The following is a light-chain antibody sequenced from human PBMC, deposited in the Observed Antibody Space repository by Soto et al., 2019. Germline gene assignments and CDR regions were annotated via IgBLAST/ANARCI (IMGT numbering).Light chain of an antibody. Sequence: AIQITQSPSSLSASVGDRGTMPCRARKGIRNDLGWYQQKPGKPPKLLMYAASTLQSGVPSRFSGSGSGTGCTLTISSLQPEDCSTYYCLQDYNYPWTFGQGTKVDI. CDR2: AAS. J-gene: IGKJ1*01. CDR3: LQDYNYPWT. CDR1: KGIRND. V-gene: IGKV1-6*01.